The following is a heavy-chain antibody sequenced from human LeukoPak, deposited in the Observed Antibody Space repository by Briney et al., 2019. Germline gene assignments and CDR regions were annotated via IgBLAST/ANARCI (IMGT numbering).Heavy chain of an antibody. CDR1: GFTFDDYA. CDR2: ISWNSGSI. J-gene: IGHJ5*02. Sequence: GGSLRLSCAASGFTFDDYAMHWVRQAPGKGLEWVSGISWNSGSIGYADSVKGRFTISRDNAKNSLYLQMNSLRAEDTALYYCAKARYSSRPSGFDPWGQGTLVTVSS. CDR3: AKARYSSRPSGFDP. V-gene: IGHV3-9*01. D-gene: IGHD6-13*01.